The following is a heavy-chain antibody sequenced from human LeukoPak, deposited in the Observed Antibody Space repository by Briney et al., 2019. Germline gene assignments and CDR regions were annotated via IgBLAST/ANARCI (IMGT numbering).Heavy chain of an antibody. CDR3: ARDGVLAVAGPFYYYYYMDV. J-gene: IGHJ6*03. CDR2: ISTSSIYI. Sequence: GGSLRLSCAASGFTFSNHGMNWVRQAPGKGLEWVSSISTSSIYIYYADSVKGRFTISRDNSKNTLYLQMNSLRAEDTAVYYCARDGVLAVAGPFYYYYYMDVWGKGTTVTVSS. CDR1: GFTFSNHG. D-gene: IGHD6-19*01. V-gene: IGHV3-21*01.